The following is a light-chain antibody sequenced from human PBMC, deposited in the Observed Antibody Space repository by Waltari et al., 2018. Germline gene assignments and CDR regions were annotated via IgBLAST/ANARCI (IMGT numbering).Light chain of an antibody. CDR3: SSNAGRGIV. Sequence: QSALTQPASVSGSPGQSITVSCTGASRDAGSYALVCWYPQHPGKAPKLIIYEGNKRPSGVSNRFSGFKSGNTASLTISGLQAEDEAEYYCSSNAGRGIVFGGGTKLTVL. J-gene: IGLJ2*01. V-gene: IGLV2-23*01. CDR1: SRDAGSYAL. CDR2: EGN.